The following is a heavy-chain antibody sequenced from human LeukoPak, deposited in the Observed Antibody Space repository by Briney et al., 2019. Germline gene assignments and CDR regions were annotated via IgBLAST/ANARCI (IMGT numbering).Heavy chain of an antibody. CDR2: IYSGGST. J-gene: IGHJ6*02. CDR3: ARDLGYALAGGTYGMDV. V-gene: IGHV3-53*04. D-gene: IGHD3-16*01. Sequence: HPRGSLRLSCAASGFTVSSNYMSWVRQAPGKGLELVSVIYSGGSTYYEASVKGRFTISRHNSKSTLCLQMNSLRAEDPAVYYCARDLGYALAGGTYGMDVWGQGPRVSVSS. CDR1: GFTVSSNY.